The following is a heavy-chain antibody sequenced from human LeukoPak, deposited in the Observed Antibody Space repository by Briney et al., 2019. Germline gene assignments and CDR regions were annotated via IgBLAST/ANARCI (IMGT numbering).Heavy chain of an antibody. CDR1: GGSISSGGYS. J-gene: IGHJ6*02. CDR2: IYHSGST. CDR3: ARLRYDFWSGSYYYYYGMDV. D-gene: IGHD3-3*01. V-gene: IGHV4-30-2*01. Sequence: SETLSLTCAVSGGSISSGGYSWSWIRQPPGKGLEWIGYIYHSGSTYYNPSLKSRVTISVDRSKNQFSLKLSSVTAADTAVYYCARLRYDFWSGSYYYYYGMDVWGQGTTVTVSS.